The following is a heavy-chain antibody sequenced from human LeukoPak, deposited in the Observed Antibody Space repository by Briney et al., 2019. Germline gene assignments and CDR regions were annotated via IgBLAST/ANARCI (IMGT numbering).Heavy chain of an antibody. V-gene: IGHV3-30*18. CDR2: ISSDASNQ. CDR3: AKDGCSGGSCQADY. CDR1: GFSFSTYG. Sequence: GGSLRLACVASGFSFSTYGIHWVRQAPGKGLEWVAVISSDASNQYYTDSVKGRFAISRDNSRNMLYLQMNSLRYEDTAVYYCAKDGCSGGSCQADYWGQGTLVTVSS. D-gene: IGHD2-15*01. J-gene: IGHJ4*02.